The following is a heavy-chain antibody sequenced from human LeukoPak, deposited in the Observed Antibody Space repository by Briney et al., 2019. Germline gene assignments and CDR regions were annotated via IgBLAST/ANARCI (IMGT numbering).Heavy chain of an antibody. CDR3: AKTTTGYSSGRYPGWPVDY. D-gene: IGHD6-19*01. J-gene: IGHJ4*02. V-gene: IGHV3-23*01. CDR1: GFTFNSYA. Sequence: GGSLRLSCAASGFTFNSYAMYWVRQAPGKGLEWVSGIFGSGGSAHYADSVKGRFTIFRDNSKNTVYLQLNSLRAEDTAVYYCAKTTTGYSSGRYPGWPVDYWGQGTLVTVSS. CDR2: IFGSGGSA.